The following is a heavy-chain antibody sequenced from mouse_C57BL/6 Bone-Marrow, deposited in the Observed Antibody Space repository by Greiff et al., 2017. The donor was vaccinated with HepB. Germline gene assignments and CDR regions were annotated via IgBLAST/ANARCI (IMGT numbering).Heavy chain of an antibody. J-gene: IGHJ1*03. CDR1: GFSLTSYG. V-gene: IGHV2-5*01. CDR3: AKKRNYGSRYWYVDV. D-gene: IGHD1-1*01. Sequence: VKLVESGPGLVQPSQSLSITCTVSGFSLTSYGVHWVRQSPGKGLEWLGVIWRGGSTDYNAAFMSRLSITKDNSKSQVFFKMNSLQADDTAIYYCAKKRNYGSRYWYVDVWGTGTTVTVSS. CDR2: IWRGGST.